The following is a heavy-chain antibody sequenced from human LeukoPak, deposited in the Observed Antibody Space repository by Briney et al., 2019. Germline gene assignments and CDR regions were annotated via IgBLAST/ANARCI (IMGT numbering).Heavy chain of an antibody. V-gene: IGHV3-15*01. CDR3: TTVVDPDILTGYEDY. J-gene: IGHJ4*02. Sequence: GGSLRLSCAASGFTFSSYAMSWVRQAPGKGLEWVGRIKSKTDGGTTDYAAPVKGRFTISRDDSKNTLYLQMNSLKTEDTAVYYCTTVVDPDILTGYEDYWGQGTLVTVSS. CDR2: IKSKTDGGTT. D-gene: IGHD3-9*01. CDR1: GFTFSSYA.